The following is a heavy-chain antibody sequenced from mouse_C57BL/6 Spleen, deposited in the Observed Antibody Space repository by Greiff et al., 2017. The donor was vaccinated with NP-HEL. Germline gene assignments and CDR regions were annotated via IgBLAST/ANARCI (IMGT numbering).Heavy chain of an antibody. CDR3: ARITTVDWYFDV. CDR1: GYAFSSYW. Sequence: VKLQESGAELVKPGASVKISCKASGYAFSSYWMNWVKQRPGKGLEWIGQIYPGDGDTNYNGKFKGKATLTADKSSSTAYMQLSSLTSEDSAVYFCARITTVDWYFDVWGTGTTVTVSS. CDR2: IYPGDGDT. D-gene: IGHD1-1*01. V-gene: IGHV1-80*01. J-gene: IGHJ1*03.